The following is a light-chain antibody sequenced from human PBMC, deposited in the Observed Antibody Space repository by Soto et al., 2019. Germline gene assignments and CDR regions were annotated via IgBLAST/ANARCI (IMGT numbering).Light chain of an antibody. CDR3: QQYGRSPLT. Sequence: EIVLTQSPDTLSLSPGERATLSCRTSQSVRNNYLAWYQQKPGQAPRFLIYDASSRATGSPDRFSGSGSGTDFTITISRLEPEDFAVYSWQQYGRSPLTFGGGTKVEIK. CDR1: QSVRNNY. J-gene: IGKJ4*01. CDR2: DAS. V-gene: IGKV3-20*01.